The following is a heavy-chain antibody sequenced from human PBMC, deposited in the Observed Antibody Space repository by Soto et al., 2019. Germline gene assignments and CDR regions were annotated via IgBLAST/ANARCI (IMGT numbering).Heavy chain of an antibody. J-gene: IGHJ6*02. CDR1: GFTFSSYA. Sequence: EVQLLESGGGLVQPGGSLRLSCAASGFTFSSYAMSWVRQAPGKGLEWVSAISGSGGSTYYADSVKGRFTISRDNSKNTLYLQMNSLRAEDTAVYYCAKDLDIVVVAPYYYGMDVWGQGTTVTVSS. CDR3: AKDLDIVVVAPYYYGMDV. D-gene: IGHD2-15*01. V-gene: IGHV3-23*01. CDR2: ISGSGGST.